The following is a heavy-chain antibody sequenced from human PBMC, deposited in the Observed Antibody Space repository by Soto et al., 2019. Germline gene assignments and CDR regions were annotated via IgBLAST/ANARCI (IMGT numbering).Heavy chain of an antibody. CDR1: GYTFTGYY. Sequence: ASVQVSCKASGYTFTGYYMHWVRQAPGQGLEWMGWINPNSGGTNYAQKFQGRVTMTRDTSISTAYMELSRLRSDDTAVYYCAGKVTIFGVVPDYWGEGTLGTVSS. CDR2: INPNSGGT. V-gene: IGHV1-2*02. CDR3: AGKVTIFGVVPDY. J-gene: IGHJ4*02. D-gene: IGHD3-3*01.